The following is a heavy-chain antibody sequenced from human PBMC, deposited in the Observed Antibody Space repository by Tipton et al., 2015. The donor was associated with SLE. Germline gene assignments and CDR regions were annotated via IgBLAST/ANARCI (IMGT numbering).Heavy chain of an antibody. V-gene: IGHV3-74*01. D-gene: IGHD1-1*01. J-gene: IGHJ4*02. CDR2: VSSDATTT. Sequence: GSLRLSCVASGFAFRTHWIHWVRQAPGKGLVWVSSVSSDATTTTYADSVKGRFTTSRDNAKNTVYLQMSSLRAEDTAVYYCASTFATGYWGQGMLVTVSS. CDR1: GFAFRTHW. CDR3: ASTFATGY.